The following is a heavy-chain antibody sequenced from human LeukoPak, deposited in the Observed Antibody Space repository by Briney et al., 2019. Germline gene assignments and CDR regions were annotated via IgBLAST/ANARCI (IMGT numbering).Heavy chain of an antibody. J-gene: IGHJ3*02. V-gene: IGHV3-48*03. CDR2: ISSSGSTI. CDR3: ARESYLRLSYCSVGSCYSDAFDI. Sequence: GGSLRLSCAASGFTFSSYEMNWVRQAPGKGLEWVSYISSSGSTIYYADSVKGRFTISRDNAKNSLYLQMNSLRAEDTAVYYCARESYLRLSYCSVGSCYSDAFDICGQGTMVTVSS. CDR1: GFTFSSYE. D-gene: IGHD2-15*01.